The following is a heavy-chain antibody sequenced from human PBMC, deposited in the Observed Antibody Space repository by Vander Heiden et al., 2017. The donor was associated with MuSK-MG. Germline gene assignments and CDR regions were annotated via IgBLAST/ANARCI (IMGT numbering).Heavy chain of an antibody. D-gene: IGHD1-1*01. V-gene: IGHV4-59*01. CDR1: GGSISSYY. Sequence: QVQLQESGPGLVKPSETLSLTCTVSGGSISSYYWSWIRQPPGKGLEWIGYIYYSGSTNYNPSLKSRVTISVDTSKNQFSLKLSSVTAADTAVYYCARDRNDGFDYWGQGTLVTVSS. CDR2: IYYSGST. CDR3: ARDRNDGFDY. J-gene: IGHJ4*02.